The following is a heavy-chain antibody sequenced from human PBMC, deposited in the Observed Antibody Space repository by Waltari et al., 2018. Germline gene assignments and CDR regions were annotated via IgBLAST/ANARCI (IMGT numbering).Heavy chain of an antibody. D-gene: IGHD5-12*01. CDR3: ARLSSFMDIVATMGGWFDP. J-gene: IGHJ5*02. V-gene: IGHV4-59*01. CDR1: GGSISSYY. CDR2: IYYSGST. Sequence: QVQLQESGPGLVKPSETLSLTCTVSGGSISSYYWSWIRQPPGKGLEWIGYIYYSGSTNYNPSLKSRVTISVDTSKNQFSLKLSSVTAADTAVYYCARLSSFMDIVATMGGWFDPWGQGTLVTVSS.